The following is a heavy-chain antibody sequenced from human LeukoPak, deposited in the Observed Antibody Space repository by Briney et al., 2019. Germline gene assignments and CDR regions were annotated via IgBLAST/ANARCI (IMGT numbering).Heavy chain of an antibody. V-gene: IGHV6-1*01. CDR3: ARDVGTSGWYTCDY. CDR1: GDSVSSNNGA. J-gene: IGHJ4*02. D-gene: IGHD6-19*01. Sequence: SQTLSLTCAISGDSVSSNNGAWNWIRQSPSRGLEWLGRTYYRSKWYNDHAESMKGRITISPDTSKNQFSVQLNSVTPEDTAVYYCARDVGTSGWYTCDYWGQGTLVSVSS. CDR2: TYYRSKWYN.